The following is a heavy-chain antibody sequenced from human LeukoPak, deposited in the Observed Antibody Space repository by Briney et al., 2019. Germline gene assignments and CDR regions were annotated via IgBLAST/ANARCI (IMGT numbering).Heavy chain of an antibody. Sequence: PGGSLRLSCAASGFTFSSFWMAWVRQAPGKGLEWVASIKQDGSGGYYVDSVKGRFTISRDNAKNSLYLQMNSLSAEDTAVYYCARASCSSSSDYWGQGTLVTVSS. CDR3: ARASCSSSSDY. V-gene: IGHV3-7*01. CDR2: IKQDGSGG. D-gene: IGHD6-13*01. J-gene: IGHJ4*02. CDR1: GFTFSSFW.